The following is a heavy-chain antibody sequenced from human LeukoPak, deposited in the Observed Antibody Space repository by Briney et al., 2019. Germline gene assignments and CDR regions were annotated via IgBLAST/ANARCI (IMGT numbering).Heavy chain of an antibody. CDR1: GGSFSGYY. Sequence: SETLSLTCAVYGGSFSGYYWSWIRQPPGKGLEWIGEINHSGSTNYNPSLKSRVTISVDTSKNQFSLKLSSVTAADTAVYYCARAGGRSSSWYTHYGMDVWGKGTTVTVSS. D-gene: IGHD6-13*01. J-gene: IGHJ6*04. CDR2: INHSGST. CDR3: ARAGGRSSSWYTHYGMDV. V-gene: IGHV4-34*01.